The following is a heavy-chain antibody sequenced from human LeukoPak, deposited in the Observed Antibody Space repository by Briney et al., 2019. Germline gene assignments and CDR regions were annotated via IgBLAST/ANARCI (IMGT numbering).Heavy chain of an antibody. CDR2: INPSGGRT. V-gene: IGHV1-46*01. Sequence: ASVKVSCKASGYTFTGYYMHWVRQAPGQGLEWMGIINPSGGRTTYAQKFQGRVAMTRDTSTSTFYMELSSLRSEDTAVYYCARDPGGDGYNRPNSSNCFDPWGQGTLVTVSS. CDR1: GYTFTGYY. J-gene: IGHJ5*02. CDR3: ARDPGGDGYNRPNSSNCFDP. D-gene: IGHD5-24*01.